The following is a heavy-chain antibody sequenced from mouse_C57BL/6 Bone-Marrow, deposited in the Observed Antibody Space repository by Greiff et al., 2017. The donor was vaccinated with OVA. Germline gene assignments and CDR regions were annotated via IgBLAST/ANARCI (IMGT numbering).Heavy chain of an antibody. Sequence: VLLVESGAELARPGASVKMSCKASGYTFTSYTMHWVKQRPGQGLEWIGYINPSSGYTKYNQKFKDKATLTADKSSSTAYMQLSSLTSEDSAVYYCARSPFHTAYWGQGTTLTVSS. D-gene: IGHD1-2*01. CDR3: ARSPFHTAY. V-gene: IGHV1-4*01. CDR1: GYTFTSYT. J-gene: IGHJ2*01. CDR2: INPSSGYT.